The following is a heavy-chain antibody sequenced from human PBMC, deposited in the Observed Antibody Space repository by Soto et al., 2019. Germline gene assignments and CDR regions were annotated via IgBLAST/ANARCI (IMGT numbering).Heavy chain of an antibody. D-gene: IGHD3-22*01. CDR2: IYYSGST. CDR1: GGSISSGGYY. CDR3: ATEGGLDSSGYSVGY. J-gene: IGHJ4*02. V-gene: IGHV4-31*03. Sequence: SETLFLTCTVSGGSISSGGYYWSWIRQHPGKGLEWIGYIYYSGSTYYNPSLKSRVTISVDTSKNQFSLKLSSVTAADTAVYYFATEGGLDSSGYSVGYWGQGTLVTVSS.